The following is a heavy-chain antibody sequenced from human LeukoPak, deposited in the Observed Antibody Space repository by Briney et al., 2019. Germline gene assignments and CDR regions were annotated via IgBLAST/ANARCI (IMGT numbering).Heavy chain of an antibody. Sequence: GGSLRLSCVASGFTFSHSWMTWVRQAPGKGLEWVGHIKEDGSSQNYADSVKGRFTISRDNSKNTLYLQMNSLRAEDTAVYYCARDSSEYSSSWAYFDYWGQGTLVTVSS. J-gene: IGHJ4*02. V-gene: IGHV3-7*01. CDR1: GFTFSHSW. CDR3: ARDSSEYSSSWAYFDY. CDR2: IKEDGSSQ. D-gene: IGHD6-13*01.